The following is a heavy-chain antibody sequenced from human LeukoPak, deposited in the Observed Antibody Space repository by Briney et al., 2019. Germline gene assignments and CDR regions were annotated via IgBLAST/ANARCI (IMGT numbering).Heavy chain of an antibody. CDR3: AGTSTWLSFGY. V-gene: IGHV4-4*02. CDR1: GGSIRSTNW. CDR2: VHLDGRT. D-gene: IGHD2-2*01. Sequence: PSGTLSLICGVYGGSIRSTNWWTWVRQPPGRGLEWIGEVHLDGRTNYSPSLQSRLTMSVDFSENHISLKLTSVTAADTAVYYCAGTSTWLSFGYWGQGTLVTVSS. J-gene: IGHJ4*02.